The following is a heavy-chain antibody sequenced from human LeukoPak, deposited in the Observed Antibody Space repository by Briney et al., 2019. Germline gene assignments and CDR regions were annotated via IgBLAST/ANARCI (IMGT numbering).Heavy chain of an antibody. CDR3: ARNGGSYFSPFDF. V-gene: IGHV4-59*01. Sequence: SETLSLTCTVSGGSISPYYWSWIRQPPGKGLEWTGYVYYSGSTNYSPSLKSRVTISVDTSKNQFSLKLSSVIAADTAVYFCARNGGSYFSPFDFWGQGTLVTVSS. J-gene: IGHJ4*02. CDR2: VYYSGST. D-gene: IGHD1-26*01. CDR1: GGSISPYY.